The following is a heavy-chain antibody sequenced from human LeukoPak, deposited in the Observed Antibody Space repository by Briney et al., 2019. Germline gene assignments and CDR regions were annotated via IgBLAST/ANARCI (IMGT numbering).Heavy chain of an antibody. Sequence: AGTLSLTCAVSGYSISSGYYWGCSRQPRGGGLEWSGISYHSGSTYYNQSLKSRVTISVDTSKNHFSLTLSSVTAADTDGYCCASGYGSGSCRYHYGMDVWGKGTTVTVSS. J-gene: IGHJ6*04. CDR3: ASGYGSGSCRYHYGMDV. CDR1: GYSISSGYY. CDR2: SYHSGST. V-gene: IGHV4-38-2*01. D-gene: IGHD3-10*01.